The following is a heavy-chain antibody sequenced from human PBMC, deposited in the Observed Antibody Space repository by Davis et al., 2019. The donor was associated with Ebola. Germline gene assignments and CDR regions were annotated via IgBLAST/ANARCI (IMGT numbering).Heavy chain of an antibody. D-gene: IGHD2-2*02. CDR3: AKESQWCSSTSCYTGSGMDV. V-gene: IGHV3-53*01. J-gene: IGHJ6*02. CDR2: IYSGGST. CDR1: GGSISSGGYY. Sequence: LSLTCTVSGGSISSGGYYWSWVRQAPGKGLEWVSVIYSGGSTYYADSVKGRFTISRDNSKNTLYLQMNSLRAEDTAVYYCAKESQWCSSTSCYTGSGMDVWGQGTTVTVSS.